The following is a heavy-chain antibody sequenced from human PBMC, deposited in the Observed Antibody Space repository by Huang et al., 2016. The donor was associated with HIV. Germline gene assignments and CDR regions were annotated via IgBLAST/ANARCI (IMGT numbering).Heavy chain of an antibody. V-gene: IGHV4-39*01. CDR1: GGSIRSSDYH. Sequence: QLLLQESGPGLVKPSEALALTCAVSGGSIRSSDYHWGWIRQPPGQGLELRGRFYYRWSTHYSPSLTSRVTIAVDTSKNLFFLNLTSMTAADTAVYYWARHREGPVAYYSGWGSHLNYMDVWGRGRTVVVSS. CDR3: ARHREGPVAYYSGWGSHLNYMDV. CDR2: FYYRWST. D-gene: IGHD3-10*01. J-gene: IGHJ6*03.